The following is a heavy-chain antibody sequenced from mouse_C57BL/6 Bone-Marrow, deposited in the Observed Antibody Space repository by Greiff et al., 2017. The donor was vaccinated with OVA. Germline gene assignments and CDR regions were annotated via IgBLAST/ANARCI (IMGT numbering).Heavy chain of an antibody. CDR3: ARGITTVVATDYAMDY. CDR1: GFTFSSYT. J-gene: IGHJ4*01. Sequence: EVKLMESGGGLVKPGGSLKLSCAASGFTFSSYTMSWVRQTPEKRLEWVATISGGGGNTYYPDSVKGRFTISRDNAKNTLYLQMSSLRSEDTALYYCARGITTVVATDYAMDYWGQGTSVTVSS. D-gene: IGHD1-1*01. V-gene: IGHV5-9*01. CDR2: ISGGGGNT.